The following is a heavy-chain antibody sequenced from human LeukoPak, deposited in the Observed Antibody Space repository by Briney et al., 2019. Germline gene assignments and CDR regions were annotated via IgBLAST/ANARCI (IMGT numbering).Heavy chain of an antibody. CDR2: MNTNSGNT. Sequence: ASVKVSCKASGYTFTSYDINWVRQATGQGLEWMGWMNTNSGNTGYAQKFQGRVTMTRNTSISTAYMELSSLRSEDTAVYYCSRVVSSSWYIIAPNWFDPWGQGTLVTVSS. D-gene: IGHD6-13*01. CDR1: GYTFTSYD. V-gene: IGHV1-8*02. J-gene: IGHJ5*02. CDR3: SRVVSSSWYIIAPNWFDP.